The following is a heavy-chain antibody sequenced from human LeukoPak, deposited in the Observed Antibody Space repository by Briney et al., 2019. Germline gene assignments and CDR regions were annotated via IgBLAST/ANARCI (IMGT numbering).Heavy chain of an antibody. J-gene: IGHJ4*02. CDR2: INPDGSEK. D-gene: IGHD6-13*01. V-gene: IGHV3-7*01. CDR3: ARGSTYSSSWYWKGTPFDY. Sequence: GGSLRLSCAASGFTFSTYKMSWVRQAPGKGLEWVANINPDGSEKYYVDSVKGRFTISRDNSKNTLYLQMNSLRAEDTAVYYCARGSTYSSSWYWKGTPFDYWGQGTLVTVSS. CDR1: GFTFSTYK.